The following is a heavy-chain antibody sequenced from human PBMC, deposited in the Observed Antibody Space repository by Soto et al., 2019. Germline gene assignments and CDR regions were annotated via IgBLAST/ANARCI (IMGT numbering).Heavy chain of an antibody. CDR1: GGSFSGYS. CDR3: ARRTPGASETYYNSWFDP. CDR2: INHSITT. J-gene: IGHJ5*02. D-gene: IGHD3-10*01. Sequence: QVQLQQWGAGLLKPSETLSLTCAVYGGSFSGYSWTWIRQPPGRGLEWIGEINHSITTNYNPSLKSRVTISVDTSKNQFSLKLSSVTAADTAVYYYARRTPGASETYYNSWFDPWGQGTLVTVSS. V-gene: IGHV4-34*01.